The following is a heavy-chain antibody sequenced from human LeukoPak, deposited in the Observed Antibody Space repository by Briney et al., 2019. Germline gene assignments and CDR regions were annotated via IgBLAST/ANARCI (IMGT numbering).Heavy chain of an antibody. CDR1: GGSINSEHYF. CDR2: VYISGST. J-gene: IGHJ5*02. CDR3: ASGEIGRRYWFDP. Sequence: SETLSLTCSVSGGSINSEHYFWSWIRQPAGKGLEWIGRVYISGSTSYNPSLKSRVTISLDTSNNQFSLKLTSMTAADTAVYFCASGEIGRRYWFDPWGQGSLVTVSS. V-gene: IGHV4-61*02. D-gene: IGHD2-21*01.